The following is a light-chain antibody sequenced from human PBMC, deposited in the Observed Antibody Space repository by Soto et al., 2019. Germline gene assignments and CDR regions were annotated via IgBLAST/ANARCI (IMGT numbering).Light chain of an antibody. CDR1: QSLSDD. CDR2: GAS. V-gene: IGKV3-15*01. Sequence: EIVMTQSAANLAVSRGERATLXCRASQSLSDDFVWYQQNAGKAPRLLISGASTRATGIQARLSGSGSGKEFTLNISSLQSEEFAVYYCKQYNNWPPETFGQGTKVDIK. CDR3: KQYNNWPPET. J-gene: IGKJ1*01.